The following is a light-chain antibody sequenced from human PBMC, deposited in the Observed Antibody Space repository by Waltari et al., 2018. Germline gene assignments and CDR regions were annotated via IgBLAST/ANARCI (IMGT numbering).Light chain of an antibody. CDR3: QQYVESPAT. CDR1: QSVTIY. J-gene: IGKJ1*01. Sequence: EIVLTQSPGTVSLSPGDRATFSCWASQSVTIYLAWYQQKPGQAPRPLIYHASTRAPGIPYRFSGSGSGTDFSLTISRLEPEDIGMYYCQQYVESPATFGQGTKVEIK. CDR2: HAS. V-gene: IGKV3-20*01.